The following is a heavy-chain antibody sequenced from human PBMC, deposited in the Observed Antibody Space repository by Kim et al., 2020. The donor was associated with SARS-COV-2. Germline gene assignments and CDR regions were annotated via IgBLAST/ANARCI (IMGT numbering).Heavy chain of an antibody. CDR2: IRSKAYGGTT. CDR3: TRDIHVLLWFGDINYYFDY. Sequence: GGSLRLSCTASGFTFGDYAMSWFRQAPGKGLEWVGFIRSKAYGGTTEYAASVKGRFTISRDDSKSIAYLQMNSLKNEDTAVYYCTRDIHVLLWFGDINYYFDYWGQGTLVTVSS. V-gene: IGHV3-49*03. J-gene: IGHJ4*02. CDR1: GFTFGDYA. D-gene: IGHD3-10*01.